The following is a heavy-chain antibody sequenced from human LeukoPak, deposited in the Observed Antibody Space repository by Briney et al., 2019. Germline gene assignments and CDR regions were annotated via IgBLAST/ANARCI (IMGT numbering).Heavy chain of an antibody. Sequence: PGGSLRLSGVASGFPFSSYWMTWVRQAPGKGLEWVANIKQDGSKKSYVDSVKGRFTISRDNAKNSLYLQMNSLRDDVTAIYYCPRVGYIDEGIDYWGQGTPVTVSS. J-gene: IGHJ4*02. D-gene: IGHD5-24*01. V-gene: IGHV3-7*04. CDR3: PRVGYIDEGIDY. CDR1: GFPFSSYW. CDR2: IKQDGSKK.